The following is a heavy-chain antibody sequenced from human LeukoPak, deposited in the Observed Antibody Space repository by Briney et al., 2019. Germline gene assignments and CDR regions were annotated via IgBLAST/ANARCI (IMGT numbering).Heavy chain of an antibody. CDR3: ARDDTSAHFFDY. Sequence: GGSLRLSWAASGFTFKIYSMNWVRQAPGKGLEWVSSISSSSSHMYYADSVKGRFTISRDNAKNSLYLQMNTLRAEDTAVYYCARDDTSAHFFDYWGQGTLVTVSS. CDR1: GFTFKIYS. D-gene: IGHD3-10*01. J-gene: IGHJ4*02. V-gene: IGHV3-21*01. CDR2: ISSSSSHM.